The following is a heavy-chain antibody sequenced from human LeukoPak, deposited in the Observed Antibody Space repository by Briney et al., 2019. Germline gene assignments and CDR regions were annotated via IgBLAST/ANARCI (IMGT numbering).Heavy chain of an antibody. CDR3: ARDRATKARIGGMDV. J-gene: IGHJ6*02. D-gene: IGHD3-16*01. CDR1: GFTFSSYA. V-gene: IGHV3-23*01. CDR2: ISGSGGST. Sequence: GGSLRLSCAASGFTFSSYAMSWVRQAPGKGLEWVSAISGSGGSTYYADSVKGRFTISRDNSKNTLYLQMNSLRAEGTGIYYCARDRATKARIGGMDVWGQGTTVIVSS.